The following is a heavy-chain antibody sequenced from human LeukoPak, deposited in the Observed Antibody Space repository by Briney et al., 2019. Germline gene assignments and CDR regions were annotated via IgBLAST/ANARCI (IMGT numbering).Heavy chain of an antibody. CDR3: ASWYDYVWGSYRPGDY. D-gene: IGHD3-16*02. CDR2: IYYRGST. J-gene: IGHJ4*02. V-gene: IGHV4-59*12. Sequence: SETLSLTCTVSGGSISSYYWSWIRRPPGKGLEWIGYIYYRGSTNYNPSLKSRVTISVDTSKNQFSLKLSSVTAADTAVYYCASWYDYVWGSYRPGDYWGQGTLVTVSS. CDR1: GGSISSYY.